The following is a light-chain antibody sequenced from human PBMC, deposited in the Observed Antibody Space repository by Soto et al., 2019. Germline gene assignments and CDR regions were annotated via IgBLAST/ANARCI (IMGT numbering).Light chain of an antibody. CDR1: SSDVGGYNY. V-gene: IGLV2-14*01. CDR2: EVS. Sequence: QSALTQPASVSGSPGQSITISCTGTSSDVGGYNYVSWYQQHPGKAPKLMIYEVSNRPSGVSNRFSGSKSDNTASLTISGLQAEDEADYYCSSYTSSSTPYVFGTGTKVTV. J-gene: IGLJ1*01. CDR3: SSYTSSSTPYV.